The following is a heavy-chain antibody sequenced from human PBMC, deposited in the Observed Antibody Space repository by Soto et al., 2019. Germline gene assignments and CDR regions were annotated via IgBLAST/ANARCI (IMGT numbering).Heavy chain of an antibody. D-gene: IGHD6-13*01. CDR3: AKDRRSSWRAQGLYYGMDV. CDR1: GFTFSSYG. V-gene: IGHV3-30*18. CDR2: ISYDGSNK. Sequence: GGSLRLSCAASGFTFSSYGMHWVRQAPGKGLEWVAVISYDGSNKYYADSVKGRFTISRDNSKNTLYLQMNSLRAEDTAVYYCAKDRRSSWRAQGLYYGMDVWGQGTTVTVSS. J-gene: IGHJ6*02.